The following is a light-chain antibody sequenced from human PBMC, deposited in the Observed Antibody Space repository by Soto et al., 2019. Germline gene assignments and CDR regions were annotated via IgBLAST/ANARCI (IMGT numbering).Light chain of an antibody. Sequence: QSALTQPASVSGSPGQSGTLSCTGTTSDVGSYNYVSWYQQHPGKAPRLMIYDVGDRPSGVSDRFSGSKSGNTASLTISGLQDEDEAEYYCCSYTSSGTPYVFGSGTKVTVL. CDR2: DVG. V-gene: IGLV2-14*01. J-gene: IGLJ1*01. CDR3: CSYTSSGTPYV. CDR1: TSDVGSYNY.